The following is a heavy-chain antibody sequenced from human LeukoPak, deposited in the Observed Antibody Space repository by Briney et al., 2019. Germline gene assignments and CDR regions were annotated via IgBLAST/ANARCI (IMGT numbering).Heavy chain of an antibody. D-gene: IGHD3-16*02. CDR3: TREGVYAPDPSSYHRDAFDM. CDR2: IIPVFGVS. V-gene: IGHV1-69*04. Sequence: GSSVKVSCKASGGSFSSYVITWVRQAPGQGLEGMGRIIPVFGVSNFAQKFQGRVTITADKSTNTAHMELSRLESGDTAVYYCTREGVYAPDPSSYHRDAFDMWGQGTVVIVSS. CDR1: GGSFSSYV. J-gene: IGHJ3*02.